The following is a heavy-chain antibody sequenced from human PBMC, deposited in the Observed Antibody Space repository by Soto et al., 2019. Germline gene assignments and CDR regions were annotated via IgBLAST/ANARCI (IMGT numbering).Heavy chain of an antibody. CDR2: IYYSGST. V-gene: IGHV4-30-4*01. D-gene: IGHD5-18*01. J-gene: IGHJ4*02. Sequence: PSETLSLTCTVSGGPISSGDYYWSWIRQPPGKGLEWIGYIYYSGSTYYNPSLKSRVTISVDTSKNQFSLKLSSVTAADTAVYYCARRRGYSPDFDYWGQGTLVTVS. CDR3: ARRRGYSPDFDY. CDR1: GGPISSGDYY.